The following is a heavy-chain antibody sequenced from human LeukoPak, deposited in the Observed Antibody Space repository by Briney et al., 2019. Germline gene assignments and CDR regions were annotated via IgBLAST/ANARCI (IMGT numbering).Heavy chain of an antibody. CDR1: GGSISSGGHY. Sequence: PSQTLSLTCTVSGGSISSGGHYWSWIRQPPGKGLEWIGYIYHSGSTYYNPSLKSRVTISVDRSKNQFSLRLSSVTAADTAVYYCARDFVTTLGYYYYMDVWGKGTTVTVSS. J-gene: IGHJ6*03. CDR3: ARDFVTTLGYYYYMDV. D-gene: IGHD3-3*01. CDR2: IYHSGST. V-gene: IGHV4-30-2*01.